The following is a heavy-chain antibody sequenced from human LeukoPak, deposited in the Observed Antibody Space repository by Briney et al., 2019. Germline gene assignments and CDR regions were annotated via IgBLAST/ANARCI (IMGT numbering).Heavy chain of an antibody. CDR3: ANGGVVIILDAFDI. J-gene: IGHJ3*02. Sequence: PSQTLSLTCTVSGGSISSGSYYWSWIRQPAGKGLEWIGRIYTSGSTNYNPSLKSRVTISVDTSKNQFSLKLSSVTAADTAVYYCANGGVVIILDAFDIWGQGTMVTVSS. V-gene: IGHV4-61*02. CDR1: GGSISSGSYY. CDR2: IYTSGST. D-gene: IGHD3-3*01.